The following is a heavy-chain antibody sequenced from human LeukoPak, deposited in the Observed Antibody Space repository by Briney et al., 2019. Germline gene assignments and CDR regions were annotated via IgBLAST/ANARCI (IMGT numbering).Heavy chain of an antibody. CDR2: TGASGVTT. Sequence: GGSLRLSCAASGFTFTNYAMSWVRQAPGKGLEWVSGTGASGVTTHYADSVRGRFSLSRAKYKNTLYLQLSSLSAEATAVYYCAKPRDPGDSSGYHDFDFWGQGTLVTVSS. V-gene: IGHV3-23*01. CDR1: GFTFTNYA. J-gene: IGHJ4*02. D-gene: IGHD3-22*01. CDR3: AKPRDPGDSSGYHDFDF.